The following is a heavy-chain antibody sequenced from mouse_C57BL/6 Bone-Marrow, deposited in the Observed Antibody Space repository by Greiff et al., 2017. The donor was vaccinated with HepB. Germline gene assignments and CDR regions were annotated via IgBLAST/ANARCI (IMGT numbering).Heavy chain of an antibody. CDR3: AGGTTASFAY. Sequence: QVQLQQSGAELVRPGASVKVSCKASGYAFTNYLIEWVKQRPGQGLEWIGVINPGSGGTNYNEKFKGKATLTADKSSSTAYMQLSSLTSEDSAVYCCAGGTTASFAYWGQGTLVTVSA. D-gene: IGHD2-14*01. CDR1: GYAFTNYL. V-gene: IGHV1-54*01. J-gene: IGHJ3*01. CDR2: INPGSGGT.